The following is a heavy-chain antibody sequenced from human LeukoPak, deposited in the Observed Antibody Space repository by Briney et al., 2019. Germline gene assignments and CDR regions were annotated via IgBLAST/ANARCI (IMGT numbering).Heavy chain of an antibody. CDR1: GGSFNGYY. CDR3: ARGYCSSTSCYGYFDY. J-gene: IGHJ4*02. D-gene: IGHD2-2*01. CDR2: INHSGST. Sequence: SETLSLTCAVYGGSFNGYYWSWIRQPPGKGLEWIGEINHSGSTNYNPSLKSRVTISVDTSKNQFSLKLSSVTAADTAVYYCARGYCSSTSCYGYFDYWGQGTLVTVSS. V-gene: IGHV4-34*01.